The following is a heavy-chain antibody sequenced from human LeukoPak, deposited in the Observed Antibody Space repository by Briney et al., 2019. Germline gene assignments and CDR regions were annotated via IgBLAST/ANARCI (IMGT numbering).Heavy chain of an antibody. CDR2: ISGGGGST. D-gene: IGHD6-19*01. CDR3: AKEGIAVAGFDP. CDR1: GFTFSSNA. Sequence: GGSLRLSCAGSGFTFSSNAMSWVRQAPGKGLEWVSAISGGGGSTYYADSVKGRFTISRDDSKDTLYVQMNSLRAEDTAVYYCAKEGIAVAGFDPWGQGTLVTVSS. V-gene: IGHV3-23*01. J-gene: IGHJ5*02.